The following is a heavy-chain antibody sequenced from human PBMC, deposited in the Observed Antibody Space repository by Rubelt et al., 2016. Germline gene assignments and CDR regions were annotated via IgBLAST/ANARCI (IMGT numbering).Heavy chain of an antibody. V-gene: IGHV4-39*07. CDR2: IYYSGST. CDR3: ARDDWVRDYDFWSGYFGDYDY. CDR1: GGSISSSSYY. D-gene: IGHD3-3*01. Sequence: QLQLQESGPGLVKPSETLSLTCTVSGGSISSSSYYWGWIRQPPGKGLEWIGSIYYSGSTYYNPSLKSRVTISVDTSKNQFSLKLSSGTAADTAVYYCARDDWVRDYDFWSGYFGDYDYWGQGTLVTVSS. J-gene: IGHJ4*02.